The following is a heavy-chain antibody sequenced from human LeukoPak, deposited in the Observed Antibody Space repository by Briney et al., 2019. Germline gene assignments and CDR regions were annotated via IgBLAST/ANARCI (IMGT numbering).Heavy chain of an antibody. V-gene: IGHV4-59*10. Sequence: SETLSLTCAVYGGSFSGYYWSWIRQPAGKGLEWIGRIYTSGSTNFNPSLKSRVTMSVDTSKNQFSLKLNSVTAADTAVYYCARGVDTSGYYYFDYWGQGTLVTVSS. J-gene: IGHJ4*02. CDR3: ARGVDTSGYYYFDY. D-gene: IGHD3-22*01. CDR1: GGSFSGYY. CDR2: IYTSGST.